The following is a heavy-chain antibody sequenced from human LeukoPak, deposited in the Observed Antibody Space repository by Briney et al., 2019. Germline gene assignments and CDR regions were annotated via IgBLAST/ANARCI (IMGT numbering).Heavy chain of an antibody. J-gene: IGHJ4*02. CDR3: ARVLHKRNYDSGVYYGY. Sequence: GGSLRLSCATSGFSLSSYTMHWVRQAPGKGLEWVAHISYDGSTKYYADSVKGRFTISRDNAKSSLYLQMNSLRAEDTAVYYCARVLHKRNYDSGVYYGYWGQGTLVTVSS. D-gene: IGHD3-22*01. CDR2: ISYDGSTK. CDR1: GFSLSSYT. V-gene: IGHV3-30*04.